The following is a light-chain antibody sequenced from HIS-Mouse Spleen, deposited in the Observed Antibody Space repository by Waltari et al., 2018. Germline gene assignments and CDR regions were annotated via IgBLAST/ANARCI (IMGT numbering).Light chain of an antibody. CDR2: RNN. CDR3: AAWDDSLSGPV. V-gene: IGLV1-47*01. Sequence: QSVLTQPPSASGTPGQRVTISCSGSSSNIGSNYVSWYQPLPGTAPKLLIYRNNQQPSGVPDRCSGSKSGTSASLAISGLRSEDEADYYCAAWDDSLSGPVFGGGTKLTVL. CDR1: SSNIGSNY. J-gene: IGLJ3*02.